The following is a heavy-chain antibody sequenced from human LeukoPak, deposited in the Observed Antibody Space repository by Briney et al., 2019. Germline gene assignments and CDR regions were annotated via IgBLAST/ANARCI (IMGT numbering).Heavy chain of an antibody. J-gene: IGHJ4*02. CDR2: IYHSGST. D-gene: IGHD6-19*01. CDR3: ATGYSSGWYFDY. Sequence: SETLSLTCAVSGGSISSSNWWSWVRQPPGKGLEWIGQIYHSGSTNYNPSLRSRVTISVDKSKNQFSLKLSSVTAADTAVYYCATGYSSGWYFDYWGQGTLVTVSS. V-gene: IGHV4-4*02. CDR1: GGSISSSNW.